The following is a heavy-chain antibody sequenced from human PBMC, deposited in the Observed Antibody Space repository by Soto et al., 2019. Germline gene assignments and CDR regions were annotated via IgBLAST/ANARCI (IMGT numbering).Heavy chain of an antibody. V-gene: IGHV4-30-4*01. D-gene: IGHD6-19*01. CDR2: IYYSGST. J-gene: IGHJ4*02. Sequence: PSETLSLTCTVSGGSISSGDYYWSWIRQPPGKGLEWIGYIYYSGSTYYNPSLKSRVTISVDTSKNQFSLKLSSVTAADTAVYYCARVPMESSGWPRGFDYWGQGTLVTVSS. CDR1: GGSISSGDYY. CDR3: ARVPMESSGWPRGFDY.